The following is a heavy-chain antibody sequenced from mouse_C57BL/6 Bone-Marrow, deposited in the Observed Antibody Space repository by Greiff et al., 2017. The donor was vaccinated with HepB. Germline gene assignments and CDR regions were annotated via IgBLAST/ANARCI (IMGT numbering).Heavy chain of an antibody. CDR3: TTWDYGSSAYYAMDY. D-gene: IGHD1-1*01. CDR2: IEPESGDN. Sequence: VQLQQSGAELVRPGASVKLSCTASGFNIKDDDMHWVRQRPEQGLEWIGWIEPESGDNEYATKFQGKATITAHTTSNTAYLQLSSLTSEDTAVYYCTTWDYGSSAYYAMDYWGQGTSVTVSA. J-gene: IGHJ4*01. CDR1: GFNIKDDD. V-gene: IGHV14-4*01.